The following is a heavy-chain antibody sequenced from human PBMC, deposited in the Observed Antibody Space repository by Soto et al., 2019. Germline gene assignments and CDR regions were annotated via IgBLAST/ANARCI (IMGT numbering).Heavy chain of an antibody. CDR3: ASETYYYDSSGYYYDYFDY. CDR1: GGSISSYY. Sequence: SETLSLTCTVSGGSISSYYWSWIRQPAGKGLEWVGRIYTSGSTNSNPSLKSRVTMSVDTSKNQFSLKLSSVTAADTAVYYCASETYYYDSSGYYYDYFDYWGQGTLVTVSS. D-gene: IGHD3-22*01. J-gene: IGHJ4*02. CDR2: IYTSGST. V-gene: IGHV4-4*07.